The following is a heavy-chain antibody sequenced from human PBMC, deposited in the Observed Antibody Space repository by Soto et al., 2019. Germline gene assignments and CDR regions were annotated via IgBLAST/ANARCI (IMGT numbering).Heavy chain of an antibody. D-gene: IGHD3-22*01. CDR2: IYHSGST. CDR1: GGSISSSNW. V-gene: IGHV4-4*02. Sequence: SEALSVTCAVSGGSISSSNWWSLGRQPAGKGLEWIGEIYHSGSTNYNPSLKSRVTISVDKSKNQFSLKLSSVTAADTAVYYCARSPDSSGYYPRWYYYGMDVWGQGTTVT. J-gene: IGHJ6*02. CDR3: ARSPDSSGYYPRWYYYGMDV.